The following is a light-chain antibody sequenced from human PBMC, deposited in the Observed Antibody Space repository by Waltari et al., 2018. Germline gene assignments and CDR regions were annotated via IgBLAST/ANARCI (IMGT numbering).Light chain of an antibody. CDR1: SSAVGTYNI. CDR2: EVS. V-gene: IGLV2-23*02. J-gene: IGLJ2*01. CDR3: CSYAGSSTVV. Sequence: QSALTQPASVSGSPGQSITISCTGHSSAVGTYNIVSWYQHHPRKAPKLMIYEVSKRPSGVSYRVSGSKSGNTASLTISGLQTDDEADYYCCSYAGSSTVVFGGGTKLTVL.